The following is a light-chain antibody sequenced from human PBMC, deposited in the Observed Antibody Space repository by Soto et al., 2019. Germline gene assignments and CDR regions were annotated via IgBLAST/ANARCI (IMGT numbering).Light chain of an antibody. CDR3: QQYGSSPYT. CDR1: QSVTSNC. V-gene: IGKV3-20*01. Sequence: EIVLTQSPGTLSLSPGEGATLSCRASQSVTSNCLAWYHQKPGQAPRLLIYAASSRLTGIPDRFSGSGSGPDFTLTISRLEPEDFAVYYCQQYGSSPYTFGQGTKLEIK. CDR2: AAS. J-gene: IGKJ2*01.